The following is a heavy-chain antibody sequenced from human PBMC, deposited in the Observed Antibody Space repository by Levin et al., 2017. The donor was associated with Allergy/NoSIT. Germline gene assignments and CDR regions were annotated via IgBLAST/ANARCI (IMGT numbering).Heavy chain of an antibody. V-gene: IGHV3-23*01. J-gene: IGHJ5*02. Sequence: GGSLRLSCAASGFTFSSYAMSWVRQAPGKGLEWVSAISGSGSSTYYADSVKGRFTISRDNSKNTLYLQMNSLRAEDTAVYYCAKDIVVVVAATGWFDPWGQGTLVTVSS. CDR3: AKDIVVVVAATGWFDP. D-gene: IGHD2-15*01. CDR1: GFTFSSYA. CDR2: ISGSGSST.